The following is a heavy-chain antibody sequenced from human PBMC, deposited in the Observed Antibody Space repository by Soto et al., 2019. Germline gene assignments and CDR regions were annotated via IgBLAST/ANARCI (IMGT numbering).Heavy chain of an antibody. J-gene: IGHJ4*02. D-gene: IGHD2-15*01. Sequence: GGSLRLSCAACGFTLTIYSMTLVRQAPGRGLEWVAVMSGSGVGTEYADSVKGRFTISRDNSKNTLYLQMSGLRVEDSAVYYCAKDRYCSATRCQDFGDWGQGT. CDR2: MSGSGVGT. V-gene: IGHV3-23*01. CDR3: AKDRYCSATRCQDFGD. CDR1: GFTLTIYS.